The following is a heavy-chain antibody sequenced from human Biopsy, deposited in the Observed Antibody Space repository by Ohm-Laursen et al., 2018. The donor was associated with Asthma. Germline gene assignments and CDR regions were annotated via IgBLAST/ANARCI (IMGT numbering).Heavy chain of an antibody. D-gene: IGHD3-3*01. J-gene: IGHJ1*01. CDR1: GFTFGDYW. V-gene: IGHV3-7*01. Sequence: SLRLSCSASGFTFGDYWMSWVRQVPGKGLEWVANIKHDGTEKNHVDSLKGRSTISRDNAKNSLYLQMNSLRAEDTAVYYCARTFYFWSPYHAEHYQLWGQGTLVTVPS. CDR2: IKHDGTEK. CDR3: ARTFYFWSPYHAEHYQL.